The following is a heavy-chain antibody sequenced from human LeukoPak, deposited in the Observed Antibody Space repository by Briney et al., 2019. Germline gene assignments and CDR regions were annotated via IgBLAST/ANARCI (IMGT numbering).Heavy chain of an antibody. D-gene: IGHD3-10*01. J-gene: IGHJ4*02. Sequence: GGSLRLSCAASGFIFSDYSMNWVRQTPGKRLEWVSSIDSTSTYIYYVDSVKGRFTVSRDDAKGALYLQMNSLTAEDTATYYCARNFDYYGTGTYNDWWGQGTLVTVSS. V-gene: IGHV3-21*01. CDR2: IDSTSTYI. CDR3: ARNFDYYGTGTYNDW. CDR1: GFIFSDYS.